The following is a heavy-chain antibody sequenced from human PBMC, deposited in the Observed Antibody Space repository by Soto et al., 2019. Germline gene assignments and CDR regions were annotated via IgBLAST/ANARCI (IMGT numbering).Heavy chain of an antibody. V-gene: IGHV1-2*02. Sequence: QVHLVQSGAEVKKPGTSLKVSCKASGYTFTGFYLHWVRQFPGRGPEWVGWFNPTSGGTNFRRKFQSRVIMTTDASTSTAYMELRSLRSAETAVYFCASCDFGDYVPPLDHWGQGTLVTVSA. J-gene: IGHJ4*02. CDR3: ASCDFGDYVPPLDH. CDR2: FNPTSGGT. CDR1: GYTFTGFY. D-gene: IGHD4-17*01.